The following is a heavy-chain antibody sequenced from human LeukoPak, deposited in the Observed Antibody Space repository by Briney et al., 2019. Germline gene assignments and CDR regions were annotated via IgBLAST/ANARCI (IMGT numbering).Heavy chain of an antibody. D-gene: IGHD6-13*01. CDR3: AKDRAAAAAFYYYYYMDV. J-gene: IGHJ6*03. Sequence: SGGSLRLSCAASGFTFSSYAMSWVRQAPGKGLEWVSGVGTSGDSTYYTDSVKGRFTISRDNSKNTLYLQMNSLRAEDTAVYYCAKDRAAAAAFYYYYYMDVWGKGTTVTVSS. CDR2: VGTSGDST. V-gene: IGHV3-23*01. CDR1: GFTFSSYA.